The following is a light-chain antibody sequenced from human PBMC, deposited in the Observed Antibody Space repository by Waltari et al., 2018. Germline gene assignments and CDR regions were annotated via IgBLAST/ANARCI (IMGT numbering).Light chain of an antibody. J-gene: IGLJ2*01. CDR1: SPNIGGHY. V-gene: IGLV1-40*01. Sequence: QSVLTQPPSVSGAPGQRVTISCTGSSPNIGGHYVSWYQQLPGTTPKLLIYQDNKRPSGVSDRFSGSKSGSSASLTITGLQTEDEADYYCLSYDSSLSAGLFGVGTRLTVL. CDR3: LSYDSSLSAGL. CDR2: QDN.